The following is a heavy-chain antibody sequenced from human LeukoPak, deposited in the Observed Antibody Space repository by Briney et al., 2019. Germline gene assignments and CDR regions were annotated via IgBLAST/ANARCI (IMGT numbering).Heavy chain of an antibody. V-gene: IGHV1-69*06. D-gene: IGHD6-13*01. Sequence: SVKVSCKASGYTFTSYYMHWVRQAPGQGLEWMGGIIPIFGTANYAQKFQGRVTITADKSTSTAYMELSSLRSEDTAAYYCARGGYSSSPIDYWGQGTLVTVSS. CDR2: IIPIFGTA. CDR1: GYTFTSYY. CDR3: ARGGYSSSPIDY. J-gene: IGHJ4*02.